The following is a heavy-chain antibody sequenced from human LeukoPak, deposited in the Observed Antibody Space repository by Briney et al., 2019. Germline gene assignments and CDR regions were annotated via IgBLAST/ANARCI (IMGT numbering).Heavy chain of an antibody. V-gene: IGHV4-59*01. D-gene: IGHD1-26*01. CDR3: ARGQYSGSCFDN. Sequence: SETLSLTCTVSGGSISSYLWSWIWQPPGKGLEWIGYIYYSGSTNYNPSLKSRVTILVDTSKNQFSLKVSSVTAADTAVYYCARGQYSGSCFDNWGQRSMVTVSS. CDR1: GGSISSYL. CDR2: IYYSGST. J-gene: IGHJ4*02.